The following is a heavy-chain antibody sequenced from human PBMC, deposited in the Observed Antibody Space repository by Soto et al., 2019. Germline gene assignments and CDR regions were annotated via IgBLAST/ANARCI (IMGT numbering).Heavy chain of an antibody. CDR2: IYYSGST. Sequence: TSETLSLTCTVSGGSISSSSYYWGWIRQPPGEGLEWIGSIYYSGSTYYNPSLKSRVTISVDTSKNQFSLKLSSVTAADTAVYYCARSLGYCTNGVCGDAFDIWGQGTMVTVSS. CDR3: ARSLGYCTNGVCGDAFDI. CDR1: GGSISSSSYY. D-gene: IGHD2-8*01. J-gene: IGHJ3*02. V-gene: IGHV4-39*01.